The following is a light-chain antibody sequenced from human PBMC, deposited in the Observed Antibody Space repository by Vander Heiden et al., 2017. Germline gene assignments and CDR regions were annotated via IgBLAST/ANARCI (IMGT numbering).Light chain of an antibody. J-gene: IGKJ4*01. Sequence: IQMTQFPSPLSASVGDRVDITCRASHTIGDWVAWYQQKPGMAPKPLIYATSTLESGVPSRFSGTASGTDFSLTISNLHPEDFATYYCQQYDTFPPTFGGGTKVEV. CDR3: QQYDTFPPT. CDR2: ATS. CDR1: HTIGDW. V-gene: IGKV1D-16*01.